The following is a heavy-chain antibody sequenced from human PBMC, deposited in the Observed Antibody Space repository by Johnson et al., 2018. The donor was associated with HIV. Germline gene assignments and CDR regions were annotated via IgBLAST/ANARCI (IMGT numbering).Heavy chain of an antibody. CDR1: GFTFSSYG. V-gene: IGHV3-30*18. CDR3: AKGGPDAFDM. J-gene: IGHJ3*02. CDR2: ISYDGSNK. Sequence: QVQLVESGGGLVQPGGSLRLSCAASGFTFSSYGMHWVRQAPGKGLEWVAVISYDGSNKYYADSVKGRFTISRDNSKNTLYLQMNSLRAEDTAVYYCAKGGPDAFDMWGQGTMVTVSS. D-gene: IGHD1-26*01.